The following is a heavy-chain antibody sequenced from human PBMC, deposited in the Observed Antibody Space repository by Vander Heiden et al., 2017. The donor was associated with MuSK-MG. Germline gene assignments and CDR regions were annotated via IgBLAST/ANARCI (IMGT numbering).Heavy chain of an antibody. Sequence: QVQLVQSGAEVKKPGASVKVSCKASGYTFTSYGISWVRQAPGQGLEWMGWISAYNGNTNYAQKLQGRVTMTTDTSTSTAYMELRSLRSDDTAVYYCARAYYDFWSGYPNWFDPWGQGTLVTVSS. J-gene: IGHJ5*02. CDR2: ISAYNGNT. CDR3: ARAYYDFWSGYPNWFDP. V-gene: IGHV1-18*01. D-gene: IGHD3-3*01. CDR1: GYTFTSYG.